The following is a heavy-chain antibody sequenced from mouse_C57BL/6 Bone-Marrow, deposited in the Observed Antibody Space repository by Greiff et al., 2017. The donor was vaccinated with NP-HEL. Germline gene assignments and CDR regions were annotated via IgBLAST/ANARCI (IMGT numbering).Heavy chain of an antibody. CDR2: ISTGGGRT. CDR1: GFTFSDYY. V-gene: IGHV5-12*01. J-gene: IGHJ2*01. CDR3: ASLKGCTGHFDY. Sequence: EVKLMESGGGLVQPGGSLKLSCAASGFTFSDYYMYWVRQTPEQRLEWVGYISTGGGRTYYTDNVKGRFTISRDNAKNTLYLQMSRLKSEDTAMYYCASLKGCTGHFDYWGQGTTLTVSS. D-gene: IGHD1-1*01.